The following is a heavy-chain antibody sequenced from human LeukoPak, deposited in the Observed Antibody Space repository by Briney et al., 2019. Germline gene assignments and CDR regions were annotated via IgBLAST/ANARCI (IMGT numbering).Heavy chain of an antibody. CDR2: INPNSGGT. Sequence: GASVKVSCKASGYTFTNYFMNWVRQAPGQGLEWMGWINPNSGGTNYAQKFQGRVTMTRDTSISTAYMELSRLRSDDTAVYYCARDYYDSSGYRFDYWGQGTLVTVSS. V-gene: IGHV1-2*02. CDR1: GYTFTNYF. J-gene: IGHJ4*02. D-gene: IGHD3-22*01. CDR3: ARDYYDSSGYRFDY.